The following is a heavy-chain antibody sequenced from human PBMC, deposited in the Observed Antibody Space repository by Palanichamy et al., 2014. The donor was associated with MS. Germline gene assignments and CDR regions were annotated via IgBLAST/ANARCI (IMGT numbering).Heavy chain of an antibody. D-gene: IGHD6-19*01. Sequence: EVQLLGSGGGLVQPGGSLRLSCAASGVTFNSCAMSWVRQAPGKGLEWVSSISDSGVSTYYADSVKGRFTISRDNSKNTLYLQMNSLRAEDTAVYYCALGESGWYRFDYWGQGTLVTVSS. CDR1: GVTFNSCA. V-gene: IGHV3-23*01. CDR3: ALGESGWYRFDY. CDR2: ISDSGVST. J-gene: IGHJ4*02.